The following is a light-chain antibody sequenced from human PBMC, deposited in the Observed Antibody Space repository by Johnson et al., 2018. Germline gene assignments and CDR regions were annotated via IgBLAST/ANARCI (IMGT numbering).Light chain of an antibody. CDR2: ENN. CDR1: SSNIGNNY. Sequence: QSVLTQPPSVSAAPGQKVTISCSGSSSNIGNNYVSWYQQLPGTAPKLLIYENNKRPSGIPDRFSGSKSGTSATLGIPGLQPGDEADYYRGTWDSSLSAGNVFGTGTKVTVL. J-gene: IGLJ1*01. CDR3: GTWDSSLSAGNV. V-gene: IGLV1-51*02.